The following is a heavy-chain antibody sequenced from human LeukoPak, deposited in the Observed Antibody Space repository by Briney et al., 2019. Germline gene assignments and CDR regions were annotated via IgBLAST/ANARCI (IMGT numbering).Heavy chain of an antibody. V-gene: IGHV3-20*04. D-gene: IGHD2-21*01. CDR2: INWNGGST. CDR1: GFTLHDYG. Sequence: GGSLRLSCAAAGFTLHDYGMNWVREVPGKGLEWISDINWNGGSTHYADSVKGRFTISRDNAKNSLYLQMNSLRVEDTAFYYCARGDLVIDYWGQGTMVTVSS. J-gene: IGHJ4*02. CDR3: ARGDLVIDY.